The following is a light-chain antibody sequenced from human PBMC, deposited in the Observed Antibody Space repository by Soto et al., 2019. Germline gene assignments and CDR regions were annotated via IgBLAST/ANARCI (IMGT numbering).Light chain of an antibody. J-gene: IGKJ4*01. CDR1: ESISSW. V-gene: IGKV1-5*03. CDR2: KAS. Sequence: DIQMTQSPSTLSASVGDRVTITCSASESISSWLAWYQQKPGKAPSLLIYKASSLEVEVPSRFSGSGSGTEFTLAISSLHPDDIATYYCQHYHCHPLNFGGGT. CDR3: QHYHCHPLN.